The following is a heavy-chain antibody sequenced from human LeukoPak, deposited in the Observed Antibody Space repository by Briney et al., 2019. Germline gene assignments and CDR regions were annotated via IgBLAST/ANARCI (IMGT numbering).Heavy chain of an antibody. D-gene: IGHD3-10*01. J-gene: IGHJ4*02. CDR3: AKDPGAHYYGSGSYRRGSYFDY. CDR1: GFTFSSYG. Sequence: GGSLRLSCAASGFTFSSYGMHWVRQAPGKGLEWVAFIRYDGSNKYYADSVKGRFTISRDNSKNTLYLQMNSLRDEDTAVYYCAKDPGAHYYGSGSYRRGSYFDYWGQGTLVTVSS. CDR2: IRYDGSNK. V-gene: IGHV3-30*02.